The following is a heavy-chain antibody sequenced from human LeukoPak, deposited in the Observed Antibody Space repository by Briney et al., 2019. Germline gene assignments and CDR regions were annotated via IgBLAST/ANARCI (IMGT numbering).Heavy chain of an antibody. Sequence: ASVKVSCKASGYTFTGYYMHWVRQAPGQGLGWMGWINPNSGGTNYAQKFQGRVTMTRDTSISTAYMELSRLRSDDTAVYYCARGNVEMATILVRFDPWGQGTLVTVSS. CDR3: ARGNVEMATILVRFDP. V-gene: IGHV1-2*02. CDR1: GYTFTGYY. CDR2: INPNSGGT. J-gene: IGHJ5*02. D-gene: IGHD5-24*01.